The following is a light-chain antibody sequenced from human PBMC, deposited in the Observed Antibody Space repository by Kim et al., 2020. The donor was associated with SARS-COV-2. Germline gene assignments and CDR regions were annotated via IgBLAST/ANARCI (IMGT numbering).Light chain of an antibody. CDR2: EVF. CDR3: HHRANWPART. V-gene: IGKV3-11*01. Sequence: EIVLTQSPATLSFSPGDRAILSCRASQNIGRYLAWYQQRPGQAPRLLIYEVFNRAAGVPARFSGNGSETDFTLTITSLEPDDFAVYYCHHRANWPARTFGGGTKVDIK. CDR1: QNIGRY. J-gene: IGKJ4*01.